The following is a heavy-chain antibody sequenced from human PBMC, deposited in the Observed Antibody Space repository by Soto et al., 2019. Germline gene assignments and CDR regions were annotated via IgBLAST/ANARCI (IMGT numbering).Heavy chain of an antibody. J-gene: IGHJ4*02. Sequence: GGSLRLSCAASGITISHYPMSWVRQAPGKGLDWVSGISGSGDRTYYADSAKGRFTISKDISKNSLSLQLDSLGVEDTAVYFCVKDDGGYPSTAPHWGQGTLVTVSS. V-gene: IGHV3-23*01. D-gene: IGHD3-22*01. CDR2: ISGSGDRT. CDR3: VKDDGGYPSTAPH. CDR1: GITISHYP.